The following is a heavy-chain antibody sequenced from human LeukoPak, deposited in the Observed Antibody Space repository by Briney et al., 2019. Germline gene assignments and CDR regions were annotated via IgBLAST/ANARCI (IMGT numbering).Heavy chain of an antibody. Sequence: SETLSLTCTVSVGSISSYYWSWIRQPPGKGLEWIGYIYYSGSTNYNPSLKSRVTISVDTSKNQFSLKLSSVTAADTAVYYCARGRGGDYEHWGQGTLVTVSS. CDR1: VGSISSYY. CDR3: ARGRGGDYEH. V-gene: IGHV4-59*01. J-gene: IGHJ4*02. D-gene: IGHD2-21*02. CDR2: IYYSGST.